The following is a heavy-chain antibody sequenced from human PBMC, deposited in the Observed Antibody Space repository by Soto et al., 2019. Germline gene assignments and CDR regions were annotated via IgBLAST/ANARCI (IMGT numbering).Heavy chain of an antibody. CDR2: ISYSGST. V-gene: IGHV4-31*03. D-gene: IGHD3-3*01. CDR1: GGSISSGDYY. CDR3: ARWWSGSRQGFDP. J-gene: IGHJ5*02. Sequence: QVQLQESGPGLVKPSQTLSLTCTVSGGSISSGDYYWSWIRQHPGKGLEWIGYISYSGSTYYNPSLKSRVTISVDTSKNQFSLKLRSVTAADTAMYCCARWWSGSRQGFDPWGQGTVATVSS.